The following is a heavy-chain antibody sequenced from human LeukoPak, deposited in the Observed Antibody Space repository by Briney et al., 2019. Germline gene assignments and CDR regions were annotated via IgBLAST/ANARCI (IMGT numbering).Heavy chain of an antibody. V-gene: IGHV3-23*01. Sequence: GGSLRLSCAASGFTFSNYAMSWVRQAPGKGLEWVSAITGSGGDTYHADSVKGRFTISRDNSKNTVFLQMNSLRAEDTAVYYCAKWGDYDVLTGYYVSDYWGQGTLVTVSS. CDR1: GFTFSNYA. J-gene: IGHJ4*02. D-gene: IGHD3-9*01. CDR3: AKWGDYDVLTGYYVSDY. CDR2: ITGSGGDT.